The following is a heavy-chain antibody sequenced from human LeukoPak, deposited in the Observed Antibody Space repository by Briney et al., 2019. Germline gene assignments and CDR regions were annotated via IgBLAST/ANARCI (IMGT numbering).Heavy chain of an antibody. CDR3: AREAYDSSGYLYFDY. J-gene: IGHJ4*02. Sequence: SETLSLTCTVSGGSISSSSYYWGWIRQPPGKGLEWIGSIYYSGSTYYNPSLKSRVTISVDTSKNQFSLKLSSVTAADTAVYYCAREAYDSSGYLYFDYWGQGTLVTVSS. V-gene: IGHV4-39*02. D-gene: IGHD3-22*01. CDR1: GGSISSSSYY. CDR2: IYYSGST.